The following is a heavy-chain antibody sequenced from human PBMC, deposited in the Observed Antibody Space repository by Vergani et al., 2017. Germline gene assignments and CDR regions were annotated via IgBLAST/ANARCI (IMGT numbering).Heavy chain of an antibody. V-gene: IGHV3-30*04. CDR3: ARGMDVWSGFDY. Sequence: QVQLVESGGGVVQPGRSLRLSCAASGFTFSSYAMHWVRQAPGKGLEWVAVISYDGSNKYYADSVKGRFTISRDNSKNTLYLQMNSLRAEETAVYYCARGMDVWSGFDYGGQGTLVTVSS. CDR1: GFTFSSYA. CDR2: ISYDGSNK. J-gene: IGHJ4*02. D-gene: IGHD3-3*01.